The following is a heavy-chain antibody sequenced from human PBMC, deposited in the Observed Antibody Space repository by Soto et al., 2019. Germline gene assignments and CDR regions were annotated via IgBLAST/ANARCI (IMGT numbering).Heavy chain of an antibody. CDR2: VSPPFRTS. CDR3: ARVLYYGSGSYSPYGMDV. Sequence: VQLVQSGAEVKKPGSSVKVSCKTSGVSFNNNGIGWVRQAPGHGLEWMGGVSPPFRTSNYARKFQGRISITADAFTGTVNMELSSLTSEDTAQYYCARVLYYGSGSYSPYGMDVWGQGTTVTVSS. V-gene: IGHV1-69*01. CDR1: GVSFNNNG. J-gene: IGHJ6*02. D-gene: IGHD3-10*01.